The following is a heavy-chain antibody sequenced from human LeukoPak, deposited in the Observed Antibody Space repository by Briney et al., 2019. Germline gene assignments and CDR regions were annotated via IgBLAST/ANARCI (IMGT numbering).Heavy chain of an antibody. Sequence: PSETLSLTCTVSGGSISSSGYYWGWVRQPPGKGLEWIGSIYYSGSTYYNPSLKSRVTISEDTSKNQFSLKLSSVTAADTAVYYCAARYCSSTTCLFDYWDQGTLVSVSS. CDR3: AARYCSSTTCLFDY. CDR1: GGSISSSGYY. CDR2: IYYSGST. D-gene: IGHD2-2*01. V-gene: IGHV4-39*01. J-gene: IGHJ4*02.